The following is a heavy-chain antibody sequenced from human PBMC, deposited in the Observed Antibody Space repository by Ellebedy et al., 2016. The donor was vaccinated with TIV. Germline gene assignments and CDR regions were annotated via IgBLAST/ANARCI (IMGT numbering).Heavy chain of an antibody. Sequence: GGSLRLSCAASRFSFSSYWMSWVRQAPGKGLEWVANMNQDGSDKYYVDSVKGRFTISRDNAKNSLFLQMNSLGAEDTAVYYCATDGSYGDYLSPAHASVMWGQGTLVSVSS. CDR3: ATDGSYGDYLSPAHASVM. CDR1: RFSFSSYW. CDR2: MNQDGSDK. D-gene: IGHD4-17*01. V-gene: IGHV3-7*01. J-gene: IGHJ3*02.